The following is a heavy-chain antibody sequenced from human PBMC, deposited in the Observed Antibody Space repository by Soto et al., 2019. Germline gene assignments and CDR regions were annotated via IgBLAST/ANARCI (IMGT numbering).Heavy chain of an antibody. J-gene: IGHJ6*02. CDR2: IGGDNGNT. D-gene: IGHD3-10*01. CDR3: VSFYGSGSQYYYGMDV. CDR1: GYTFTSYA. V-gene: IGHV1-18*04. Sequence: ASLKVSCKASGYTFTSYAISWVRQAPGQGLKCRGWIGGDNGNTNDARKRQGRGTRTTDASTSTTNMEPSSVRSDDRAVYYCVSFYGSGSQYYYGMDVWGQGTTVTVSS.